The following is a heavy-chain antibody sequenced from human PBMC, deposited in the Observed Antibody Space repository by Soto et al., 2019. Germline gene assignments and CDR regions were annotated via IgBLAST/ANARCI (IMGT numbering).Heavy chain of an antibody. CDR1: GFTFSSYG. Sequence: GGSLRLSCAASGFTFSSYGMHWVRQAPGKGLEWVAVIWYDGSNKYYADSVKGRFTISRDNSKNTLYLQMNSLRAEDTAVYYCARENWNYAVFDYWGQGTLVTVSS. D-gene: IGHD1-7*01. J-gene: IGHJ4*02. V-gene: IGHV3-33*01. CDR2: IWYDGSNK. CDR3: ARENWNYAVFDY.